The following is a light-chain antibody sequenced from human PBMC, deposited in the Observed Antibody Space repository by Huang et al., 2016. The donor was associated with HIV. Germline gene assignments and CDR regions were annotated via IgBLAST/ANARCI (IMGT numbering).Light chain of an antibody. J-gene: IGKJ4*01. Sequence: DIQMTQSPSNLSASVGDRVTITCRASQNIRSWLAWYQQKPGEAPKLLIDDASNLATGVPSSFSGSGSGTEFTLTISSLQPDHFATYYCQQYNSYGLTFGGGTKVEIK. CDR1: QNIRSW. CDR2: DAS. CDR3: QQYNSYGLT. V-gene: IGKV1-5*01.